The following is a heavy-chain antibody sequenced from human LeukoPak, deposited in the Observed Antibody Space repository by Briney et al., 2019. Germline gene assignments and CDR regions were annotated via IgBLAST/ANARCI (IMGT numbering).Heavy chain of an antibody. CDR2: LSHTSSCT. V-gene: IGHV3-11*03. CDR3: AKKVWDYYDSSGYPDYFDY. CDR1: GFTFSDYY. D-gene: IGHD3-22*01. J-gene: IGHJ4*02. Sequence: PGGSLRLSCAASGFTFSDYYMNWIRQAPGKGLEWVSYLSHTSSCTNYADSVKGRSTISRDNANNSLYLQMNSLRAEDTAVYYCAKKVWDYYDSSGYPDYFDYWGQGTLVTVSS.